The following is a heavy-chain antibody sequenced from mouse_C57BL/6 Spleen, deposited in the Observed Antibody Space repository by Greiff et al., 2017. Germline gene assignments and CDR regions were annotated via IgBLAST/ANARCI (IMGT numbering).Heavy chain of an antibody. CDR2: IYPGDGAT. D-gene: IGHD3-2*02. CDR1: GYAFSSSW. J-gene: IGHJ4*01. CDR3: ARAAQARAMDY. V-gene: IGHV1-82*01. Sequence: VQLQQSGPELVKPGASVKISCKASGYAFSSSWMNWVKQRPGKGLEWIGRIYPGDGATNYNGKFKGKATLTADKSSSTAYMQLSSLTSEDSAVYCCARAAQARAMDYWGQGTSVTVSS.